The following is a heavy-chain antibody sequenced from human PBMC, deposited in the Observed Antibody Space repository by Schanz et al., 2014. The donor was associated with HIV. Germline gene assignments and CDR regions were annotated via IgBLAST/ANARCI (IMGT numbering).Heavy chain of an antibody. D-gene: IGHD3-3*01. CDR1: GFPFSNFA. CDR3: ARDKSEVTDFGGVYGFYYSMDV. Sequence: EEHLLESGEDLIQPGGSLRLSCVASGFPFSNFAMSWVRQDPGRGLEWVSAISTGGERTFYADSVKGRFTISRDNSKNTLYLQMNSLRAEDTAQYYCARDKSEVTDFGGVYGFYYSMDVWGQGTTVTVSS. V-gene: IGHV3-23*01. CDR2: ISTGGERT. J-gene: IGHJ6*02.